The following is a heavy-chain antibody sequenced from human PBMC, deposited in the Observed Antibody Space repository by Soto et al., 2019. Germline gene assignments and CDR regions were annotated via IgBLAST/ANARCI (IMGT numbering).Heavy chain of an antibody. D-gene: IGHD5-12*01. V-gene: IGHV1-18*01. CDR3: ARGIVATILGAFDI. CDR1: GYTFTSYG. CDR2: ISPNSGNT. J-gene: IGHJ3*02. Sequence: ASVKVSCKASGYTFTSYGISWVRQAPGQGLEWMGWISPNSGNTNYAQKLQGRVTMTRDTSTSTVYMGLSSLRSEDTAVYYCARGIVATILGAFDIWGQGTMVTISS.